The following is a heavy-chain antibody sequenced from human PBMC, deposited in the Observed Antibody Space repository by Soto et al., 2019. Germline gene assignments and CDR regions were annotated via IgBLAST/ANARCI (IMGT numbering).Heavy chain of an antibody. D-gene: IGHD3-9*01. CDR2: IRSKAYGGTT. Sequence: GGSLRLSCTASGFTFGDYAMSWFRQAPGKGLEWVGFIRSKAYGGTTEYAASVKGRFTISRDDSKSIAYLQMNSLKTEDTAVYYCTRWAEVLRYFDWLFYHYYGMDVWGQGTTVNVS. V-gene: IGHV3-49*03. CDR1: GFTFGDYA. CDR3: TRWAEVLRYFDWLFYHYYGMDV. J-gene: IGHJ6*02.